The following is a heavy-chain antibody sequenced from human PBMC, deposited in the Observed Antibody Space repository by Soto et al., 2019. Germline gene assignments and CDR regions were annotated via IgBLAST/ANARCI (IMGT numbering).Heavy chain of an antibody. CDR2: IIPIFGTA. CDR3: ARERYQVLSDGMDV. J-gene: IGHJ6*02. Sequence: ASVKVSCKASGGTFSSYAISWVRQAPGQGLEWMGGIIPIFGTANYAQKFQGRVTITADKSTSTAYMELSSLRSEDTAVYYCARERYQVLSDGMDVWGQGTSVTVSS. V-gene: IGHV1-69*06. CDR1: GGTFSSYA. D-gene: IGHD3-16*01.